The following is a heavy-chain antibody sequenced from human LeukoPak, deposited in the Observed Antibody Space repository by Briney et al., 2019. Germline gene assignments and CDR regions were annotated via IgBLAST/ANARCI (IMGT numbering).Heavy chain of an antibody. J-gene: IGHJ6*03. CDR3: AKQLRVYYYMDV. V-gene: IGHV3-48*03. D-gene: IGHD1-1*01. CDR1: GFTFSSYE. CDR2: ISSSGSTI. Sequence: PGGSLRLSCAASGFTFSSYEMNWVRQAPGKGLEWVSYISSSGSTIYYADSVKGRFTISRDNAKNSLYLQMNSLRVEDTAVYYCAKQLRVYYYMDVWGKGTTVTVSS.